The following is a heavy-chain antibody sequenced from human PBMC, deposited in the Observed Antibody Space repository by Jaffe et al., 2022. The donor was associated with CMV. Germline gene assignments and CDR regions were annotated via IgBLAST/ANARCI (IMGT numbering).Heavy chain of an antibody. J-gene: IGHJ4*02. CDR2: INPNSGGT. CDR1: GYTFTGYY. Sequence: QVQLVQSGAEVKKPGASVKVSCKASGYTFTGYYMHWVRQAPGQGLEWMGWINPNSGGTNYAQKFQGWVTMTRDTSISTAYMELSRLRSDDTAVYYCARDLNCSGGSCYSGFDYWGQGTLVTVSS. CDR3: ARDLNCSGGSCYSGFDY. V-gene: IGHV1-2*04. D-gene: IGHD2-15*01.